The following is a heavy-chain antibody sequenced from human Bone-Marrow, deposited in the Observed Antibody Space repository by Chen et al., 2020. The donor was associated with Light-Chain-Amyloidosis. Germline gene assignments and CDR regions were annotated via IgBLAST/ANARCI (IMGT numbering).Heavy chain of an antibody. Sequence: QVQLVQSGAEMKKPGASVKLSCKSSWNTFTTFYMHWVRQAPGQGLEWMGVIHPGSGDTNYAHKIQGRFTMTRDTSTSTVYMELSSLRSEDTAMYYCARDRFAFDSWGQGTMVTVSS. CDR2: IHPGSGDT. J-gene: IGHJ3*01. CDR1: WNTFTTFY. CDR3: ARDRFAFDS. V-gene: IGHV1-46*01.